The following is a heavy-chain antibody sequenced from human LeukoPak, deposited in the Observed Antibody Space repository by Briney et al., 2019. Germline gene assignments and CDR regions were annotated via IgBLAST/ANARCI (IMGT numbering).Heavy chain of an antibody. V-gene: IGHV4-38-2*02. Sequence: PSETLSLTCAVSGYSISSGYYWGWIRPPPGKGLEWIGSIYHSGSTYYNPSLKSRITISVDTSKNQFSLKLSSVTAADTAVYYCARDQQGYFDYWGQGTLVTVSS. CDR1: GYSISSGYY. J-gene: IGHJ4*02. D-gene: IGHD6-13*01. CDR3: ARDQQGYFDY. CDR2: IYHSGST.